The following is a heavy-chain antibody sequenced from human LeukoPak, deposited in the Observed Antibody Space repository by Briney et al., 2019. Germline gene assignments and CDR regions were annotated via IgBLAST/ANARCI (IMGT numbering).Heavy chain of an antibody. V-gene: IGHV4-39*01. D-gene: IGHD3-10*01. CDR1: GGSISSSSYY. CDR3: TVLIWFGEQTTFDY. Sequence: SETLSLTCTVSGGSISSSSYYWGWIRQPPGKGLEWIGSIYYSGSTYYNPPLKSRVTISVDTSKNQFSLKLSSVTAADTAVYYCTVLIWFGEQTTFDYWGQGTLVTVSS. CDR2: IYYSGST. J-gene: IGHJ4*02.